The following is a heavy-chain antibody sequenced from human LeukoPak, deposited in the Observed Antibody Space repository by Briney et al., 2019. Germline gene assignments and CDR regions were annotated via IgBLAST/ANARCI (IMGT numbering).Heavy chain of an antibody. CDR1: GDSISSYY. CDR2: IYYSGSP. V-gene: IGHV4-59*01. CDR3: ARGVPEMYYFDY. J-gene: IGHJ4*02. Sequence: PSETLSLTCTVSGDSISSYYWNWIRQPPGKGLEWIGYIYYSGSPNYNPSLKSRVTISVDTSKNQFSLKLSSVTAADTAVYYCARGVPEMYYFDYWGQGTLVTVSS.